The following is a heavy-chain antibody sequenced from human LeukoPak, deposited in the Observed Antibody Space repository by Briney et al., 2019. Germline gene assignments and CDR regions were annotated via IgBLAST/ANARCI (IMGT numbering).Heavy chain of an antibody. CDR1: GFTFSSYA. V-gene: IGHV3-23*01. D-gene: IGHD1-1*01. CDR3: AKVRGTGYNWNDFFDY. J-gene: IGHJ4*02. Sequence: GSLRLSCAASGFTFSSYAMSWVRQAPGKGLEWVSAISGSGGSTYYADSVKGRFTISRDNSKNTLYLQMNSLRAEDTAVYYCAKVRGTGYNWNDFFDYWGQGTLVTVSS. CDR2: ISGSGGST.